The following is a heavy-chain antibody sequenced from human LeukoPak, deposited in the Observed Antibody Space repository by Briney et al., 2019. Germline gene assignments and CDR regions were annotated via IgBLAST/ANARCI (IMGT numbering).Heavy chain of an antibody. D-gene: IGHD6-13*01. V-gene: IGHV4-34*01. CDR1: GGSFSGYY. Sequence: SETLSLTCAVYGGSFSGYYWSWIRQPPGKGLEWIGEINHSGSTNYNPSLKSRVTISVDTSKNQFSLKLSSVTAADTAVYYCARRGSSWYGIDYWGQGTLVTASS. CDR3: ARRGSSWYGIDY. CDR2: INHSGST. J-gene: IGHJ4*02.